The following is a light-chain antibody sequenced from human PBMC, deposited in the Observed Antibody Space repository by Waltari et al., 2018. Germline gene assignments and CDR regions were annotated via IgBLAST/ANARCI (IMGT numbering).Light chain of an antibody. CDR1: QSIGRY. CDR3: QNHERLPAT. J-gene: IGKJ1*01. CDR2: AAS. Sequence: EIVLTQSPGTLSLSPGERATLLCRASQSIGRYLVWYQQKPGPAPRLLIYAASSRATGIPDRFSGSGSGTDFSLTISRLEPEDFAVYYCQNHERLPATFGQGTKVEIK. V-gene: IGKV3-20*01.